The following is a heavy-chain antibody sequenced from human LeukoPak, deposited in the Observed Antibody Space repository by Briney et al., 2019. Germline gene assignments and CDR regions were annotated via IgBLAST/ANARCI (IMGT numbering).Heavy chain of an antibody. Sequence: ASVKVSCKASGYNFGVFGMSWVRQAPGQGPEWMGWISADSGNTNYAQKLQGRVTMTTDTSTSTAYLELASLRSDDTAVYYCARVGVVVPAAWFDPWGQGTLVTVSS. CDR2: ISADSGNT. J-gene: IGHJ5*02. CDR3: ARVGVVVPAAWFDP. D-gene: IGHD2-2*01. V-gene: IGHV1-18*01. CDR1: GYNFGVFG.